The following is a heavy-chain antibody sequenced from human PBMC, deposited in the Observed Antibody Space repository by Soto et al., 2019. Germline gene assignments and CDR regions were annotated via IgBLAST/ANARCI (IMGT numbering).Heavy chain of an antibody. J-gene: IGHJ6*03. CDR3: AKGGEGYCSGTSCLYHMDA. V-gene: IGHV3-23*01. D-gene: IGHD2-15*01. Sequence: EVQLLESGGGLVQPGGSRRLSCAASGFTFSSYAMSWVRQAPGKGLEWVSTISDSGSTYYADSVKGRITISRDISKNTLYVQMSSLRAEDTAVYYCAKGGEGYCSGTSCLYHMDAWGKGTTVTVSS. CDR1: GFTFSSYA. CDR2: ISDSGST.